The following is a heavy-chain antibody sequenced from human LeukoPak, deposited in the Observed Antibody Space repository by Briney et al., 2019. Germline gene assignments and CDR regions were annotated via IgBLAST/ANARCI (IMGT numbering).Heavy chain of an antibody. CDR2: VYYSGST. CDR1: GGSISSYY. CDR3: ARADFWSGYPSDY. J-gene: IGHJ4*02. V-gene: IGHV4-59*01. D-gene: IGHD3-3*01. Sequence: SETLSLTCTVSGGSISSYYWSWIRQPPGKGLEWIGYVYYSGSTNYNPSLKSRVTISVDTSKNQFSLKLSSVTAADTAVYYCARADFWSGYPSDYWGQGTLVTVSS.